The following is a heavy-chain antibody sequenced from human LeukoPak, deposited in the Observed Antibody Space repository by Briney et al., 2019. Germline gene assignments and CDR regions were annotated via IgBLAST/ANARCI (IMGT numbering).Heavy chain of an antibody. Sequence: ASVKVSCKASGYTFTSYAMHWVRQAPGQRLEWMGWINAGNGNTKYSREFQGRVTITRDTSASTAYMELSSLRSEDMAVYYCARALVGATSRFDYWGQGTLVTVSS. D-gene: IGHD1-26*01. V-gene: IGHV1-3*03. CDR3: ARALVGATSRFDY. CDR1: GYTFTSYA. CDR2: INAGNGNT. J-gene: IGHJ4*02.